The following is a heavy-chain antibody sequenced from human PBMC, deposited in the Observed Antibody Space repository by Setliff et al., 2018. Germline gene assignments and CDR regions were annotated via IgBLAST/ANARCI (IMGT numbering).Heavy chain of an antibody. V-gene: IGHV2-5*02. Sequence: SGPTLVNPTQTLTLTCSFSGFSLTTPSVGVGWVRQPPGKALEWLALIYWDDDKRYSPSLKTRLTITKDTSKNQVVLTMTGMDPVDAATYYCARTFYYDDSGSNRLLYYFDYWGQGALVTVSS. D-gene: IGHD3-22*01. J-gene: IGHJ4*02. CDR1: GFSLTTPSVG. CDR3: ARTFYYDDSGSNRLLYYFDY. CDR2: IYWDDDK.